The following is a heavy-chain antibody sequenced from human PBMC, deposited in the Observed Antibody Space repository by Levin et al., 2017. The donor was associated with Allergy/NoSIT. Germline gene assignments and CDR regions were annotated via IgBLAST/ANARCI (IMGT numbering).Heavy chain of an antibody. CDR1: GGSISSYY. CDR2: IYYSGST. Sequence: PSETLSLTCTVSGGSISSYYWSWIRQPPGKGLEWIGYIYYSGSTNYNPSLKSRVTISVDTSKNQFSLKLSSVTAADTAVYYCAGGPYYGSGSSWDYWGQGTLVTVSS. D-gene: IGHD3-10*01. J-gene: IGHJ4*02. CDR3: AGGPYYGSGSSWDY. V-gene: IGHV4-59*01.